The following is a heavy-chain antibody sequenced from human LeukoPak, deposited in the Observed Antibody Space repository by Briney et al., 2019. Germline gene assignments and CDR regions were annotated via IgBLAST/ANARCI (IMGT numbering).Heavy chain of an antibody. CDR1: GFTFSSYS. J-gene: IGHJ4*02. V-gene: IGHV3-9*01. Sequence: PGGSLRLSCAASGFTFSSYSMNWVRQAPGKGLEWVSGISWNSGSIGYADSVKGRFTISRDNAKNSLYLQMNSLRAEDTALYYCAKDSSYYYGSGSGGIDYWGQGTLVTVSS. CDR3: AKDSSYYYGSGSGGIDY. D-gene: IGHD3-10*01. CDR2: ISWNSGSI.